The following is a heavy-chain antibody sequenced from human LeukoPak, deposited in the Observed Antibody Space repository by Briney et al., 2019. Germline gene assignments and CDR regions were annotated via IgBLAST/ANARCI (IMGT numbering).Heavy chain of an antibody. Sequence: GGSLRLSCAASGFTFSSYAMTWVRQAPGKGLEWVSSISGSGGSTYYADSVKGRFTISRDNSKNTLYLQMNSLRAEDTAVYYCEYSGNYDDAFDIWGQGTMVTVSS. D-gene: IGHD1-26*01. CDR3: EYSGNYDDAFDI. CDR2: ISGSGGST. V-gene: IGHV3-23*01. CDR1: GFTFSSYA. J-gene: IGHJ3*02.